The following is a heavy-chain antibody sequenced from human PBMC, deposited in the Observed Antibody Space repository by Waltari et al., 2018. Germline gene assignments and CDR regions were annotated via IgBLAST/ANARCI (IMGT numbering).Heavy chain of an antibody. Sequence: QVQLQQWGAGLLKPSETLSLTCAVYGGSFSGYYWSWIRQPPGKGLEWIGEINHSGSTNYNPSLKSRVTISVDTSKNQFSLKLGSVTAADTAVYYCARSLYCSGGSCYPKWFDPWGQGTLVTVSS. CDR1: GGSFSGYY. V-gene: IGHV4-34*01. CDR2: INHSGST. D-gene: IGHD2-15*01. J-gene: IGHJ5*02. CDR3: ARSLYCSGGSCYPKWFDP.